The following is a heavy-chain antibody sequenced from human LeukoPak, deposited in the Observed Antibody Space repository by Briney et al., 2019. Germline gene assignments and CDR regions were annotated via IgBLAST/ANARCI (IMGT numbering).Heavy chain of an antibody. CDR2: INTDGTVT. J-gene: IGHJ4*02. D-gene: IGHD6-19*01. Sequence: PGGSLRLSCAASGFTFSKYWMLWVRQAPGKGLESVSRINTDGTVTTYADSVKGRFTVSRDNADNTMFLLMNSVRDEDPAVYYCATKQWLAPPPDSWGQGTPVTVSS. CDR1: GFTFSKYW. CDR3: ATKQWLAPPPDS. V-gene: IGHV3-74*01.